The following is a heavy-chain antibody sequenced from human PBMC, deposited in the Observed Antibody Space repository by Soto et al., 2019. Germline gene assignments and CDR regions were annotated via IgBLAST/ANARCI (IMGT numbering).Heavy chain of an antibody. Sequence: SETLSLTCTVSSDSISSYYWSWIRQPPGKRLEWIGYISYSGSTDYNPSLKSRVTISGDTSKNQFSLQLNSVTPEDTAVYYCARDLVPHPALSRPYYYYGMDVWGQGTTVTVSS. CDR1: SDSISSYY. V-gene: IGHV4-59*12. D-gene: IGHD2-15*01. J-gene: IGHJ6*02. CDR2: ISYSGST. CDR3: ARDLVPHPALSRPYYYYGMDV.